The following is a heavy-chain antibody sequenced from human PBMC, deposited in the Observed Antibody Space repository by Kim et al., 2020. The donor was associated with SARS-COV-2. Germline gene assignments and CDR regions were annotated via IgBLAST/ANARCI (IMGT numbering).Heavy chain of an antibody. J-gene: IGHJ4*02. CDR2: ISDSGIA. CDR1: GGSISSSNYY. CDR3: ARRGRSEDCSSTSCFFSPMFYFHD. D-gene: IGHD2-2*01. V-gene: IGHV4-39*01. Sequence: SETLSLTCTVSGGSISSSNYYWGWIRQPPGKGLEWIGSISDSGIAYYNPSLKSRVTISVDTSKNQFSLKLSSVTAADTAVYYCARRGRSEDCSSTSCFFSPMFYFHDWGQGTLVTVSS.